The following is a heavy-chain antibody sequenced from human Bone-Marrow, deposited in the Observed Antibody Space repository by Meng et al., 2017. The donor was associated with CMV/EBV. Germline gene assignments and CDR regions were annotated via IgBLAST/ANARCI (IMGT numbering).Heavy chain of an antibody. CDR1: GFTFSDYY. J-gene: IGHJ6*02. Sequence: GESLKISCAASGFTFSDYYMSWIRQVPGKGLEWVSYISYSGDTMDYADSVRGRFTISRDNAENSLFLQMNSLTVDDWAVYYCARGHYGMDVWGQGTTVTVSS. CDR3: ARGHYGMDV. CDR2: ISYSGDTM. V-gene: IGHV3-11*01.